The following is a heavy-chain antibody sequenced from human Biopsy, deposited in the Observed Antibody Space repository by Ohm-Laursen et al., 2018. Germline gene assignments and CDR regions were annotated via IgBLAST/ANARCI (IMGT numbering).Heavy chain of an antibody. Sequence: SLTLSCSASGFTFSSYGMHWVRQAPGKGLERGLLISNDGDIKYSSDSMEARSTISRDSSKNTLYLQMNSLRVEDTAVYYSARGPSGVAKIGRGQGTLVTVSS. D-gene: IGHD5-24*01. V-gene: IGHV3-33*08. CDR3: ARGPSGVAKIG. J-gene: IGHJ4*02. CDR2: ISNDGDIK. CDR1: GFTFSSYG.